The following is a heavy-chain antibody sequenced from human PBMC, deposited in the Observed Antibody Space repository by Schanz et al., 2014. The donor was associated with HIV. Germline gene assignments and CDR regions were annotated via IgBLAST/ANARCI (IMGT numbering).Heavy chain of an antibody. V-gene: IGHV3-21*04. CDR3: ARNSVAGLREFDQ. Sequence: EVQLVESGGGLVKPGGSLRLSCAASGFTFSSYTMAWVRQAPGRGLEWLASISDSARTTFYADSVKGRFTITRDNAKNSVFMQMNSLRAEDTAVYYCARNSVAGLREFDQWGQGTLVTVSS. D-gene: IGHD6-19*01. J-gene: IGHJ4*02. CDR1: GFTFSSYT. CDR2: ISDSARTT.